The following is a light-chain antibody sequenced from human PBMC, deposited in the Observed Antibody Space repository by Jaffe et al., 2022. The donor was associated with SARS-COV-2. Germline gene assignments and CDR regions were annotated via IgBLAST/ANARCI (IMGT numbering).Light chain of an antibody. CDR1: QNILYSSNNKHY. CDR2: WAS. Sequence: DIVMTQSPDSLAVSLGERATINCKSSQNILYSSNNKHYLAWFQQKPGQPPKLLISWASTREFGVPDRFTGSGSGTDFTLTISSLQAEDVAVYYCQHYYSTPPTFGGGTKVEIK. V-gene: IGKV4-1*01. J-gene: IGKJ4*01. CDR3: QHYYSTPPT.